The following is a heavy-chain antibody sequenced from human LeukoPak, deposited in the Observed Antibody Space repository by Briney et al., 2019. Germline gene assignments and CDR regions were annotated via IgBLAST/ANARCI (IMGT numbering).Heavy chain of an antibody. CDR2: IIPIFGTA. D-gene: IGHD2-21*02. Sequence: SVKVSCKASGGTFSSYAISWVRQAPGQGLEWKGGIIPIFGTANYARKFQGRVTITTDESTSTAYMELSSLRSEDTAVYYCARAYCGGDCYSVHFDYWGQGTLVTDSS. V-gene: IGHV1-69*05. J-gene: IGHJ4*02. CDR1: GGTFSSYA. CDR3: ARAYCGGDCYSVHFDY.